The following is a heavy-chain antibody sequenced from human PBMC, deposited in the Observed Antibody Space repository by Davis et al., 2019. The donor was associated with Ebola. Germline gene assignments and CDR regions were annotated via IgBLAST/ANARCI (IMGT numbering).Heavy chain of an antibody. CDR1: GGSFSSGSYY. V-gene: IGHV4-61*01. CDR2: IYYSGST. Sequence: MPSETLSLTCTVSGGSFSSGSYYWSWIRQPPEKGLEWVGYIYYSGSTNCNPSLKSRVTISVDTSKNQFSLKLSSVTAADTAVYYCARDWVVQGVHPLYGMDVWGQGTTVTVSS. J-gene: IGHJ6*02. D-gene: IGHD3-10*01. CDR3: ARDWVVQGVHPLYGMDV.